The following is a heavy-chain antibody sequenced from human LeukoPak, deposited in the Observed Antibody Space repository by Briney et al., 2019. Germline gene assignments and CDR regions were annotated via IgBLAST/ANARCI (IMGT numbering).Heavy chain of an antibody. CDR3: AKDWAGNSWNFDY. D-gene: IGHD6-13*01. CDR1: GFTFSSYS. CDR2: IRKDGINT. Sequence: GGSLRLSCAASGFTFSSYSMNWVRQAPGKGLEWVSFIRKDGINTNYVDSVKGRFTISRDTSNKMVYLQMNSLRTEDMAVYYCAKDWAGNSWNFDYWGQGILVAVSS. J-gene: IGHJ4*02. V-gene: IGHV3-30*02.